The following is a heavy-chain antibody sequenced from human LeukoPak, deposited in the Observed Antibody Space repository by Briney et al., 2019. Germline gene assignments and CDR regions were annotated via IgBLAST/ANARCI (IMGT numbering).Heavy chain of an antibody. Sequence: GGSLRLSCTVSGFTVSSNSMSWVRQAPGKGLEWVSFIYSDNTHYSDSVKGRFTISRDNAKNSLYLQMNSLRAEDTAVYYCVRTRRGRITMVRGVPHYLDYWGQGTLVTVSS. J-gene: IGHJ4*02. CDR2: IYSDNT. CDR1: GFTVSSNS. V-gene: IGHV3-53*01. D-gene: IGHD3-10*01. CDR3: VRTRRGRITMVRGVPHYLDY.